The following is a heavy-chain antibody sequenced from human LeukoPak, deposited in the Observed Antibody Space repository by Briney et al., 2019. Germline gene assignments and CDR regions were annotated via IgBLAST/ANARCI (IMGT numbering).Heavy chain of an antibody. CDR1: GGSISNYY. J-gene: IGHJ1*01. Sequence: SETLSLTCTVSGGSISNYYWMWIRQPAGKGLEGSGRIYSSGSTNYNPSLKSRVTMSVDTSKNQFSVKLSSVPDADTDVYYCASGYSSRWSNIAHHPPYFQHWRQGTLVTVSS. CDR2: IYSSGST. V-gene: IGHV4-4*07. D-gene: IGHD6-13*01. CDR3: ASGYSSRWSNIAHHPPYFQH.